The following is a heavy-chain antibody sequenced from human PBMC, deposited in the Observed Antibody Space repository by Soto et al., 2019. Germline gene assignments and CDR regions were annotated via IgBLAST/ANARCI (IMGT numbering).Heavy chain of an antibody. CDR2: MNPNSGNT. CDR1: GYTITSYD. Sequence: ASVKVSCKASGYTITSYDINWVRQATGQGLEWMGWMNPNSGNTGYAQKFQGRVTMTRNTSISTAYMELSSLRSEDTAVYYCASPSPGDDAFDIWGQGTMVTVSS. J-gene: IGHJ3*02. D-gene: IGHD3-16*01. V-gene: IGHV1-8*01. CDR3: ASPSPGDDAFDI.